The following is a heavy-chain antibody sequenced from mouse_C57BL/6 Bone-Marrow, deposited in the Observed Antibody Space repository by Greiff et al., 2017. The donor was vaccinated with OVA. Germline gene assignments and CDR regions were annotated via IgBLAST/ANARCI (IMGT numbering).Heavy chain of an antibody. CDR2: ISSGGSYT. Sequence: EVQGVESGGDLVKPGGSLKLSCAASGFTFSSYGMSWVRQTPDKRLEWVATISSGGSYTYYPDSVKGRVTISRDNAKNTLYLQMSSLKSEDTAMYYCARHDYGSSFAYWGQGTLVSDSA. J-gene: IGHJ3*01. V-gene: IGHV5-6*01. CDR3: ARHDYGSSFAY. D-gene: IGHD1-1*01. CDR1: GFTFSSYG.